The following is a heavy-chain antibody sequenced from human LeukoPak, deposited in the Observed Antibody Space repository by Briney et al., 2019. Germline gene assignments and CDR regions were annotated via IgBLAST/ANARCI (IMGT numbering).Heavy chain of an antibody. J-gene: IGHJ4*02. V-gene: IGHV3-7*03. CDR2: IRPDASDT. Sequence: GGSLRLSCAASGFTFRNNWMNWIRQTPGKGLEWVANIRPDASDTGYVDSVKGRFTISRDNAKNLSYLQMNSLRVDDTAVYYCTSISLGANEDYWGQGTRVTVSS. D-gene: IGHD1-26*01. CDR1: GFTFRNNW. CDR3: TSISLGANEDY.